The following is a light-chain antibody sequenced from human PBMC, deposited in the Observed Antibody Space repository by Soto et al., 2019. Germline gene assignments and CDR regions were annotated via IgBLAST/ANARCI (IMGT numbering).Light chain of an antibody. J-gene: IGLJ2*01. CDR1: SSDISGYNY. V-gene: IGLV2-14*01. Sequence: QSALTQPASVSGSPGQSITISCTGTSSDISGYNYVSWYQQHPGKAPKLMIYDVSNRPSGVSNRFSGSKSGNTASLTISGLQAEDEADCYCSSCTSRSTPVVFGGGTQLTVL. CDR2: DVS. CDR3: SSCTSRSTPVV.